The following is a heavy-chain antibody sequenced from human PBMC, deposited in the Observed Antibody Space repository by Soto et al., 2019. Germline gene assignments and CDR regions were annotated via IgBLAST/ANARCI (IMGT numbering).Heavy chain of an antibody. CDR3: ASPQVVVDALPDRDFEL. Sequence: EVQLVESGGGLVQPGGSLRLSCAASGFTFSDRFMDWVRQAPGKGLEWIGRAKSRARGFATQYADSVKGRFTVSRDESTSSFYLQMHTLNAGDTAVYYCASPQVVVDALPDRDFELWGRCTLVTVTS. CDR1: GFTFSDRF. D-gene: IGHD3-22*01. CDR2: AKSRARGFAT. J-gene: IGHJ2*01. V-gene: IGHV3-72*01.